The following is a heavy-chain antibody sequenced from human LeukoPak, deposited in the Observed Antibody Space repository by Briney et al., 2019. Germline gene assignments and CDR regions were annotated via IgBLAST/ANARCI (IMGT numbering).Heavy chain of an antibody. CDR1: GYTFTSYY. V-gene: IGHV1-46*01. Sequence: ASVKVSCKASGYTFTSYYMHWVRQAPGQGLEWMGLINPTGSSTGYAQKFQGRVTMTRDMSTSTDYMELRSLRSDDTAVYYCAREGLSVGGYYGDWGQGTLVTVSS. D-gene: IGHD3-10*01. CDR2: INPTGSST. J-gene: IGHJ4*02. CDR3: AREGLSVGGYYGD.